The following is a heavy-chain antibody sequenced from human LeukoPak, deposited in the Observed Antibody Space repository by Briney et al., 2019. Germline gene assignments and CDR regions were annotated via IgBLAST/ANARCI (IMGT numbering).Heavy chain of an antibody. V-gene: IGHV4-39*01. CDR2: IYYSGST. Sequence: PSETLFLTCTVSGGSISSSSYYWGWIRQPPGKGLEWIGSIYYSGSTYYNPSLKSRVTISVDTSKNQFSLKLSSVTAADTAVYYCASPALYYGSGSYQIWGQGTLVTVSS. CDR3: ASPALYYGSGSYQI. J-gene: IGHJ4*02. D-gene: IGHD3-10*01. CDR1: GGSISSSSYY.